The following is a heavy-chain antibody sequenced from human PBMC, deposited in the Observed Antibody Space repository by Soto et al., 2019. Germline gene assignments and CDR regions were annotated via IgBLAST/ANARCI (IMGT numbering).Heavy chain of an antibody. J-gene: IGHJ4*02. CDR1: GGSFSGYY. V-gene: IGHV4-34*01. CDR3: ARGPRDGYNYDFDY. D-gene: IGHD5-12*01. CDR2: INHSGST. Sequence: PSETLSLTCAVYGGSFSGYYWSWIRQPPGKGLEWIGEINHSGSTNYNPSLKSRVTISVDTSKNQFSLKLSSVTAADTAVYYCARGPRDGYNYDFDYWGQGTLGTVS.